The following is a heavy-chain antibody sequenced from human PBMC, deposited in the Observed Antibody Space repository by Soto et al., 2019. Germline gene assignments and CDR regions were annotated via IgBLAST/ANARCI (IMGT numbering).Heavy chain of an antibody. J-gene: IGHJ4*02. CDR2: VDSGGRT. Sequence: GGSLRLSCAASGFTVSRYYMSWVRQAPGQGLEWVSIVDSGGRTNYADSVKGRFTISRDNPKNTLYPQMNSLRAEDTAVYYCATDPYSRIAGLWGQGILVTVSS. D-gene: IGHD6-13*01. V-gene: IGHV3-66*01. CDR3: ATDPYSRIAGL. CDR1: GFTVSRYY.